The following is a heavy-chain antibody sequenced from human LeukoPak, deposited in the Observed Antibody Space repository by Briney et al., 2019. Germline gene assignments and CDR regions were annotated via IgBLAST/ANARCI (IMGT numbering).Heavy chain of an antibody. Sequence: ETSVTLSLTCTVSGGSISSYYWSWIRQAPGQGLEWFGYIYYSGSTNYNPSLKSRVTISVDTSRNQFSLKLSSATAADTAVYYCATSPPGGSYLDYWGQGTLVTVSS. J-gene: IGHJ4*02. D-gene: IGHD1-26*01. CDR1: GGSISSYY. CDR3: ATSPPGGSYLDY. V-gene: IGHV4-59*01. CDR2: IYYSGST.